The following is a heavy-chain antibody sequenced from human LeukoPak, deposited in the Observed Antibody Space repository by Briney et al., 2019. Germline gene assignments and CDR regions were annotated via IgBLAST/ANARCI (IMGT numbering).Heavy chain of an antibody. CDR1: GGSFSGYY. J-gene: IGHJ6*03. CDR3: ARRRWEDYVWGGYRPSNYYMDV. CDR2: INHSGST. D-gene: IGHD3-16*02. V-gene: IGHV4-34*01. Sequence: SETLSLTCAVYGGSFSGYYWSWIRQPPGKGLEWIGEINHSGSTNYNPSLKSRVTISVDTSKNQFSLKLSSVTAADTAVYYCARRRWEDYVWGGYRPSNYYMDVWGKGTTVTVSS.